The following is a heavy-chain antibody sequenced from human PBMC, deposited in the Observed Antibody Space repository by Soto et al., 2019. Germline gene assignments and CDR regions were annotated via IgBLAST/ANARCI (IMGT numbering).Heavy chain of an antibody. CDR3: ASRDPGPSVDE. CDR2: IYRTGST. J-gene: IGHJ4*01. D-gene: IGHD5-12*01. CDR1: GGSFTSNNW. V-gene: IGHV4-4*02. Sequence: AVSGGSFTSNNWWPWVRQPPGQGLEWIGEIYRTGSTNYNPSLKSRVPISLDKSENPFSLKVTSLTAADTAVYYCASRDPGPSVDEWCEGTGVTVAS.